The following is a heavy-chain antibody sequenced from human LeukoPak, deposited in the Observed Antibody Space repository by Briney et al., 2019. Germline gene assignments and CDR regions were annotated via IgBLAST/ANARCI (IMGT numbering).Heavy chain of an antibody. J-gene: IGHJ4*02. D-gene: IGHD2-8*02. V-gene: IGHV3-23*01. Sequence: PGGSLRLSCAASGFSFSSHAMSWVRQAPGKGLEWVSAISGSGDNTFYAGSVRGRFTISRDNAKNSLYLQMNSLRAEDTAVYYCASKGCTGGNCKHYFDYWGQGTLVTVAS. CDR3: ASKGCTGGNCKHYFDY. CDR2: ISGSGDNT. CDR1: GFSFSSHA.